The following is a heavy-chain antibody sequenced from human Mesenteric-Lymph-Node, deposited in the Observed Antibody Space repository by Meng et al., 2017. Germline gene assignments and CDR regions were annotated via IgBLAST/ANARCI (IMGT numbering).Heavy chain of an antibody. CDR3: AKIGSNHQFDL. CDR1: GYTFTVYY. V-gene: IGHV1-2*06. Sequence: QVQLVQSGAEVQMPGASVKASCKASGYTFTVYYMHWVRQAPGQGLEWMGRINPHTGGINYAQEFQGRVAMTRDTSISTAYMELSRLRTDDTAVYYCAKIGSNHQFDLWGQGTLVTVSS. D-gene: IGHD4-11*01. CDR2: INPHTGGI. J-gene: IGHJ4*02.